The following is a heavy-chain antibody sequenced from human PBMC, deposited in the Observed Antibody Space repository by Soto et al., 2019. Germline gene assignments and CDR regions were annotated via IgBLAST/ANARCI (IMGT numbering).Heavy chain of an antibody. CDR1: GFTFSSYA. CDR2: ISYDGSNK. Sequence: QVQLVESGGGVVQPGRSLRLSCAASGFTFSSYAMHWVRQAPGKGLEWVAVISYDGSNKYYADPVKGRFTISRDNSKNTLYLQMNSLRAEDTAVYYCARDRIYSSSWYDYWGQGTLVTVSS. J-gene: IGHJ4*02. D-gene: IGHD6-13*01. V-gene: IGHV3-30-3*01. CDR3: ARDRIYSSSWYDY.